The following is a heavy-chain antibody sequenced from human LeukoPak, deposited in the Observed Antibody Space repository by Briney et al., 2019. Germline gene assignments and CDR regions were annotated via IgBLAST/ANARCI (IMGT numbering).Heavy chain of an antibody. D-gene: IGHD2-21*01. J-gene: IGHJ4*02. Sequence: SETLSLTCTVSGGSISGYYWNWIRQSPGQGLEWIGYIWPSGSTNYNPSLSGRVAISLDKSRNHFTLMVTAVTAADTAFYYCARKGPEHLPTYFDHWGQGTLVTVS. V-gene: IGHV4-4*08. CDR1: GGSISGYY. CDR3: ARKGPEHLPTYFDH. CDR2: IWPSGST.